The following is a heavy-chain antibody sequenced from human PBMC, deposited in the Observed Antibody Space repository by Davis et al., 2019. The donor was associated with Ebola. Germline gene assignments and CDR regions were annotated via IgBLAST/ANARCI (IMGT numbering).Heavy chain of an antibody. V-gene: IGHV3-21*01. J-gene: IGHJ4*02. Sequence: GESLKISCAASIGFTFSKNWMTWVRQAPGKGLEWVSSISSSSSYIYYADSVKGRFTISRDNAKNSLYVQMNSLRAEDTAVYYCARQKGLRYFDYWGQGTLVTVSS. CDR2: ISSSSSYI. CDR1: IGFTFSKNW. D-gene: IGHD4/OR15-4a*01. CDR3: ARQKGLRYFDY.